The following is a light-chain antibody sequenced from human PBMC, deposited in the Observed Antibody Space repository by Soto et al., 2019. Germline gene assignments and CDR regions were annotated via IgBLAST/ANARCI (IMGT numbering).Light chain of an antibody. V-gene: IGKV3-15*01. Sequence: EIVMTQSPATLSVSPGEKATLSCRASQSVFSNLAWYQHKPGQAPRLLIYAASARATGIPARFSGSGSGTEFTLTISSLQSEDLAVYYCQQYDKWPLTFGGGTKVEIK. J-gene: IGKJ4*01. CDR2: AAS. CDR3: QQYDKWPLT. CDR1: QSVFSN.